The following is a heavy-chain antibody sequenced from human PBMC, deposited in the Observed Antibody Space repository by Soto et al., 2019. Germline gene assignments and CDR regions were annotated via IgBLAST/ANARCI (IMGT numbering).Heavy chain of an antibody. Sequence: PGGSLRLSCAASGFTFSSYSMNWVRQAPGKGLEWVSSISSSSSYIYYADSVKGRFTISRDNAKNSLYLQMNSLRAEDTAVYYCATDYYGSGSPTEPPGVGYWGQGTLVTVSS. J-gene: IGHJ4*02. V-gene: IGHV3-21*01. CDR3: ATDYYGSGSPTEPPGVGY. D-gene: IGHD3-10*01. CDR2: ISSSSSYI. CDR1: GFTFSSYS.